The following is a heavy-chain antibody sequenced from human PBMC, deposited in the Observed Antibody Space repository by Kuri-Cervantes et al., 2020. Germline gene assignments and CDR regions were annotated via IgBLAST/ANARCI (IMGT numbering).Heavy chain of an antibody. CDR3: ARDPIPTYYYGMDV. D-gene: IGHD2-2*02. J-gene: IGHJ6*02. CDR2: ISWNSGSI. Sequence: SLKISCAASGFTFDDYAMHWARQAPGKGLEWVSGISWNSGSIGYADSVKGRFTISRDNAKNSLYLQMNSLRAEDTALYYCARDPIPTYYYGMDVWGQGTTVTVSS. V-gene: IGHV3-9*01. CDR1: GFTFDDYA.